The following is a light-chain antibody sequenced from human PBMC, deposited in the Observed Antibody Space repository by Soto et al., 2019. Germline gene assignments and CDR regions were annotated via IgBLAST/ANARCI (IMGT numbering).Light chain of an antibody. CDR1: QSVSSN. CDR2: GAS. V-gene: IGKV3-15*01. Sequence: EIVMTQSPATLSVSPGERATLSCRASQSVSSNLAWYQQKPGQAPRLLIYGASTRATGIPARFSGSRSGTEFPLTISSLQSEDFAVYYCQQYNNWPSLTFGQGTKLEIK. J-gene: IGKJ2*01. CDR3: QQYNNWPSLT.